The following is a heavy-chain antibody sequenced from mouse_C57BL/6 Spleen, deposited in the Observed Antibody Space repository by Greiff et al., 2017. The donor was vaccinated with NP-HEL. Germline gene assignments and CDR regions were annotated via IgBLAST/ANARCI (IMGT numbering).Heavy chain of an antibody. J-gene: IGHJ2*01. V-gene: IGHV10-1*01. CDR1: GFSFNTYA. CDR2: IRSKSNNYAT. D-gene: IGHD1-1*02. CDR3: VRHMGGYFDY. Sequence: EVKLVESGGGLVQPKGSLKLSCAASGFSFNTYAMNWVRQAPGKGLEWVARIRSKSNNYATYYADSVKDRFTISRDDSESMLYLQMNNLKTEDTAMYYCVRHMGGYFDYWGQGTTLTVSS.